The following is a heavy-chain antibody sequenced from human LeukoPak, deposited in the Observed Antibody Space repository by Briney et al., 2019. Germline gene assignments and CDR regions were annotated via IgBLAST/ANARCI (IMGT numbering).Heavy chain of an antibody. CDR3: ARQRDGYNTHYYYYYMDV. D-gene: IGHD5-24*01. CDR2: IYPGDSDT. V-gene: IGHV5-51*01. Sequence: GESLKISCKGSGYSFTSYWIGWVRQMPGKGLEWMGIIYPGDSDTRYSPSFQGQVTISADKSISTAYLRWSSLKASDTAMYYCARQRDGYNTHYYYYYMDVWGKGTTVTVSS. J-gene: IGHJ6*03. CDR1: GYSFTSYW.